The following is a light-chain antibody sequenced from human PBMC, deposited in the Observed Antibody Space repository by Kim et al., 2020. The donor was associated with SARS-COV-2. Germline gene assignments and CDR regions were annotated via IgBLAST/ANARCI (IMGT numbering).Light chain of an antibody. Sequence: GQSITISCNGTSSDVGGYNYVSWYQQHPGKAPKLMVYDVSQRPSGVSNRFSGSKSGNTASLTISGLQAEDEADYHCSSYTSSRTWVFGGGTQLTVL. V-gene: IGLV2-14*04. CDR2: DVS. CDR1: SSDVGGYNY. CDR3: SSYTSSRTWV. J-gene: IGLJ3*02.